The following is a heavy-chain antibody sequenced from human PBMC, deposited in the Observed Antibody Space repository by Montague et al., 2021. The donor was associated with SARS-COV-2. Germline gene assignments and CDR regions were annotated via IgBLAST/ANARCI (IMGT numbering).Heavy chain of an antibody. CDR1: GDSINTVTYF. V-gene: IGHV4-61*02. D-gene: IGHD3-10*01. CDR3: ARVSGYGSGSSFNWFDS. CDR2: VYISGST. Sequence: TLSLTCSVFGDSINTVTYFWSWIRQPAGKGLEWIGRVYISGSTDYNPSLKSRVTMLLDKSANELTLQVTSVTAADTAVYYCARVSGYGSGSSFNWFDSWGQGLVVTVSS. J-gene: IGHJ5*01.